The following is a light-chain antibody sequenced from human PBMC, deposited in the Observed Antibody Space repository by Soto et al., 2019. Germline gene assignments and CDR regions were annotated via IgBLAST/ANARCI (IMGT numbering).Light chain of an antibody. Sequence: EIVLTQSPGTLSLSPGERVTLSCRASQSVSSSFLAWYQQKPGQAPRLLIYGASTRATGIPDRFSGSGSGTDFTLTISRLEPEDFAVYYCQHYGSSPPITFGQGTRLEIK. CDR2: GAS. J-gene: IGKJ5*01. CDR3: QHYGSSPPIT. V-gene: IGKV3-20*01. CDR1: QSVSSSF.